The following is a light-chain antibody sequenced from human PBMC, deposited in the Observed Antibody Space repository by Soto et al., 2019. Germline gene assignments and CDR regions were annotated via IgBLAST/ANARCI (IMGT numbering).Light chain of an antibody. J-gene: IGKJ1*01. CDR3: QQFCSSPWT. CDR2: GAS. Sequence: EIVLTQSPGTLSLSPGERAALSCRASQSVSSSNLAWYHQKPGQTPRLLIYGASSRATGIPDRFSGSGSGTDFTLTISRLQPEDFAVYYCQQFCSSPWTFGQGTKVEIK. V-gene: IGKV3-20*01. CDR1: QSVSSSN.